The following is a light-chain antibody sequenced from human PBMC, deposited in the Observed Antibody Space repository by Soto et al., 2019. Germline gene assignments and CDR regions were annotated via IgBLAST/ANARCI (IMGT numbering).Light chain of an antibody. CDR3: QHYNSYSEA. J-gene: IGKJ1*01. CDR2: DAS. V-gene: IGKV1-5*01. CDR1: QSISSW. Sequence: DIQMTQSPSSLSASVADRVTITCRASQSISSWLAWYQQKPGKAPKLLIYDASSLESGVPSRFSGSGSGTEFTLTISSLQPDDFATYYCQHYNSYSEAFGQGTKVDTK.